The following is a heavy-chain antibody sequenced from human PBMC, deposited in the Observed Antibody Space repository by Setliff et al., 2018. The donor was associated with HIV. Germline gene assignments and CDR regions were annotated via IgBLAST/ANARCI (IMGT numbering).Heavy chain of an antibody. CDR3: ARDPAARGDAFDI. CDR2: ISSSGSTI. Sequence: PGGSLRLSCAASGFTFSDYYMSWIRQAPGKGLEWVSYISSSGSTIYYADSGKGRFTISRDNAKNSLFLQMNSLRAEDTAVYYCARDPAARGDAFDIWGQGTMVTVSS. V-gene: IGHV3-11*04. D-gene: IGHD6-25*01. J-gene: IGHJ3*02. CDR1: GFTFSDYY.